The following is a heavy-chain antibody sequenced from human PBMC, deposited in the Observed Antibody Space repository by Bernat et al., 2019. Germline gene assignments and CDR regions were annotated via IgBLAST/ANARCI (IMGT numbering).Heavy chain of an antibody. Sequence: EVQLVESGGGLVQPGGSLRLSCAASGFTFSSYWMSWVRQAPGKGLEWVANIKQDGSEKYYVDSVKGRFTISRDNAKNSQYLQMNSLRAEDTAVYYCVRRGYSYRYGMDVWGQGTTVTVSS. J-gene: IGHJ6*02. CDR2: IKQDGSEK. D-gene: IGHD5-18*01. CDR1: GFTFSSYW. V-gene: IGHV3-7*01. CDR3: VRRGYSYRYGMDV.